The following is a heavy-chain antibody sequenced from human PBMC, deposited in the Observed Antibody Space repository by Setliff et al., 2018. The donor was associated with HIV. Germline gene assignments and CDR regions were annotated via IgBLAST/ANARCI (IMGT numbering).Heavy chain of an antibody. CDR1: GGTISSGGSY. CDR2: IFHSGIT. Sequence: PSETLSLTCTVSGGTISSGGSYWTWIRQYPGKGLEWIGYIFHSGITYSNPTLKSRVTISVDTSKNQFSLKLSSVTAADTAVYYCARNYDILTGYSPPNWFDPWGQGTLVTVS. D-gene: IGHD3-9*01. CDR3: ARNYDILTGYSPPNWFDP. J-gene: IGHJ5*02. V-gene: IGHV4-31*03.